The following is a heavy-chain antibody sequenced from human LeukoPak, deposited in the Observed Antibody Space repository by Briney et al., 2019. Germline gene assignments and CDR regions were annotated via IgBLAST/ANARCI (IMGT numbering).Heavy chain of an antibody. D-gene: IGHD1-1*01. CDR1: GDFITIRY. Sequence: SETLCLTCTVSGDFITIRYWSWVRQSAGKGLEWIGRISTSGNTNYNPSLKSRVTMSVDTSKNHFSLKLTSVTSADTAVYYCARNWDYWGQGTLVTVSS. V-gene: IGHV4-4*07. J-gene: IGHJ4*02. CDR2: ISTSGNT. CDR3: ARNWDY.